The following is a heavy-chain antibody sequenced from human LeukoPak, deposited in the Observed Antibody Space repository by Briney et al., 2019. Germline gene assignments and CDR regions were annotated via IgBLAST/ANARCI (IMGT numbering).Heavy chain of an antibody. Sequence: GGSLRLSCTASGFPFYSYWMTWVRQTPGKGLEWVANIRHDGSTKYYVDSVKGRFTISRDNTMNSLYLQMDSLRVEDTAIYYCARSVPYGTTWYGRSDCWGQGTQVTVSS. CDR2: IRHDGSTK. J-gene: IGHJ4*02. CDR3: ARSVPYGTTWYGRSDC. V-gene: IGHV3-7*03. D-gene: IGHD6-13*01. CDR1: GFPFYSYW.